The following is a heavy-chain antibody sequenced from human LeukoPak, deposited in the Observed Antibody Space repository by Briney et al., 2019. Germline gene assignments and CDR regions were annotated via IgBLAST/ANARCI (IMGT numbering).Heavy chain of an antibody. CDR1: GGSISSSSYY. V-gene: IGHV4-39*01. J-gene: IGHJ4*02. Sequence: SETLSLTCTVSGGSISSSSYYWGWIRQPPGKGLEWIGSIYYSGSTYYNPSLKSRVTISVDTSKNQFSLKLSSVTAADTAVYYCARRGWNYVFDYWGQGTLVTVSS. CDR2: IYYSGST. CDR3: ARRGWNYVFDY. D-gene: IGHD1-7*01.